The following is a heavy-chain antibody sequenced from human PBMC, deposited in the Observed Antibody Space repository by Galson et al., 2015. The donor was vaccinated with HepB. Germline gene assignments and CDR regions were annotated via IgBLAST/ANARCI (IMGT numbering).Heavy chain of an antibody. D-gene: IGHD3-10*01. Sequence: SLRLSCATSGFTFSDYAMNWVRQAPGKGLDWVSGTGGSGHSTFYADSVKGRFTISRDNSKNTLYLHMNNLRAEDTAVYYCAKVPDSYGSGNYFAFEIWGQGTMVTVSS. V-gene: IGHV3-23*01. CDR3: AKVPDSYGSGNYFAFEI. J-gene: IGHJ3*02. CDR2: TGGSGHST. CDR1: GFTFSDYA.